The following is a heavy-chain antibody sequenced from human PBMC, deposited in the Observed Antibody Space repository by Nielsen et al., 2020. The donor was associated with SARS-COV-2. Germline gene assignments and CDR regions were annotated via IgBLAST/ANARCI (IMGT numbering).Heavy chain of an antibody. CDR3: ARGRNVYDPLTMDV. V-gene: IGHV4-59*01. Sequence: SETLSLTCTVSGGSISSDYWSWIRQSPGKGLEWIAYIDYSGSTNYNPSLKSRVTISIDTSKNQFSLKLNSVTAADTAVYYCARGRNVYDPLTMDVWGKGTTVTVSS. D-gene: IGHD3-16*01. CDR2: IDYSGST. J-gene: IGHJ6*03. CDR1: GGSISSDY.